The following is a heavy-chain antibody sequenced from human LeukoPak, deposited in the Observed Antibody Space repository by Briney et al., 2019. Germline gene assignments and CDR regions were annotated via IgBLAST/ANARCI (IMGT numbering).Heavy chain of an antibody. CDR1: GGSISSGGYY. CDR2: IYYSGST. CDR3: ARVWIQLWLQSQVLPRGSFDP. D-gene: IGHD5-18*01. Sequence: SETLSLTCTVSGGSISSGGYYWSWIRQHPGKGLEWLGYIYYSGSTYYNPSLKSRVTISVDTSKNQFSLKLSSVTAADTAVYYCARVWIQLWLQSQVLPRGSFDPWGQGTLVTVSS. V-gene: IGHV4-31*03. J-gene: IGHJ5*02.